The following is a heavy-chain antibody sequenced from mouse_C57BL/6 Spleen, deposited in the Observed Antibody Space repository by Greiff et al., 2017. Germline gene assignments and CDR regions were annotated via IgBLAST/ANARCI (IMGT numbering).Heavy chain of an antibody. Sequence: QVHVKQPGAELVRPGSSVKLSCKASGYTFTSYWMHWVKQRPIQGLEWTGNIDTSDSETHYNQKFKDKATLTVDKSSSTAYMQLSSLTSEDSAVYYCARWLRGDYYAMDYWGQGTSVTVSS. D-gene: IGHD2-2*01. V-gene: IGHV1-52*01. CDR3: ARWLRGDYYAMDY. CDR1: GYTFTSYW. J-gene: IGHJ4*01. CDR2: IDTSDSET.